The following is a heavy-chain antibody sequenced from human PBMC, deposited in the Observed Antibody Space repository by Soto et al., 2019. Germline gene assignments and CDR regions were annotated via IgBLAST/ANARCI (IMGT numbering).Heavy chain of an antibody. Sequence: ASVKVSCKASGYSFTDYYIHWVRQAPGQGLEWMGWINPANGNTKYAQKFQGRVTITRDTSTSTAYMELSSLRSEDTAVYYCARGDSSGWYGDYWGQGTLVTVSS. CDR1: GYSFTDYY. D-gene: IGHD6-19*01. V-gene: IGHV1-3*01. CDR3: ARGDSSGWYGDY. CDR2: INPANGNT. J-gene: IGHJ4*02.